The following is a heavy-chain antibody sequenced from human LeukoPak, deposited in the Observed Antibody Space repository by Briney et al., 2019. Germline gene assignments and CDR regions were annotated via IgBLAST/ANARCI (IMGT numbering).Heavy chain of an antibody. CDR2: ISSSSSTI. J-gene: IGHJ4*02. V-gene: IGHV3-48*01. D-gene: IGHD2-2*01. CDR1: RFTFSSYS. Sequence: PGGSLRLSCAASRFTFSSYSMNWVRQAPGKGLEWVSYISSSSSTIYYADSVKGRFTISRDNAKNSLYLQMNSLRAEDTAVYYCARCTSSSTSCYVLGYWGQGTLVTVSP. CDR3: ARCTSSSTSCYVLGY.